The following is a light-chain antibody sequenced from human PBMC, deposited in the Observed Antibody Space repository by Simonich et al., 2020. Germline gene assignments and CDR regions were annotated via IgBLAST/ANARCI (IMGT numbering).Light chain of an antibody. Sequence: DIVMTQSPDSLAVSLGERATINCKSSQSVLYSSNNKNYLAWYQQKPGQPPKLLMYWASTRESGVPDRFSGSGSGTDFTLTSSSLQAEDVAVYYCQQYYSTPITFGQGTRLEIK. CDR2: WAS. CDR1: QSVLYSSNNKNY. J-gene: IGKJ5*01. CDR3: QQYYSTPIT. V-gene: IGKV4-1*01.